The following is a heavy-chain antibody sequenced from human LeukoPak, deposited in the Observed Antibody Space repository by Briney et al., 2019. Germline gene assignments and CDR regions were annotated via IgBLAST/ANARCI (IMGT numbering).Heavy chain of an antibody. CDR2: INWNGGST. Sequence: GGSLRLSCAASGFTFDDYGMSWVRQAPGKGLEWVSGINWNGGSTGYADSLKGRFTISRDNAKNSLYLQMNSLRAEDTAVYYCASSRFGELYFDYWGQGTLVTVSS. J-gene: IGHJ4*02. V-gene: IGHV3-20*04. D-gene: IGHD3-10*01. CDR3: ASSRFGELYFDY. CDR1: GFTFDDYG.